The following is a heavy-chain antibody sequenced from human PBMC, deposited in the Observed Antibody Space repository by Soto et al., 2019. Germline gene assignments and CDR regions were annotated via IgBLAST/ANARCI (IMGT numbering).Heavy chain of an antibody. CDR2: MNPNSGNT. D-gene: IGHD6-13*01. Sequence: ASVKVSCKASGGTFSSYAISWVRQATGQGLEWMGWMNPNSGNTGYAQKFQGRVTMTRNTSISTAYMELSSLRSEDTAVYYCASPLYSSSWYGISYGMDVWGQGTTVTVSS. CDR3: ASPLYSSSWYGISYGMDV. J-gene: IGHJ6*02. V-gene: IGHV1-8*02. CDR1: GGTFSSYA.